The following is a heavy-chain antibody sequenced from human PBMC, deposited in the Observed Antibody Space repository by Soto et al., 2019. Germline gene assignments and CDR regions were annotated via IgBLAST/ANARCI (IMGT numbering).Heavy chain of an antibody. V-gene: IGHV3-23*01. CDR1: GFTFSTYA. CDR2: ITQSGDTS. D-gene: IGHD2-15*01. J-gene: IGHJ4*02. Sequence: LRLSCATSGFTFSTYAMHWVRQTPEKGLEWVSGITQSGDTSTYTDSVKGRFTISRDNSKNTLYLQMNSLRAEDTAVYFCAKRPNPNCSGNNCPKYYFDYWGLGTLVTVSS. CDR3: AKRPNPNCSGNNCPKYYFDY.